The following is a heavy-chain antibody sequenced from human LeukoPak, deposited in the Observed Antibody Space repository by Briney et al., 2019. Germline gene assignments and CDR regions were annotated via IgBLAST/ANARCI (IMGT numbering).Heavy chain of an antibody. V-gene: IGHV4-39*01. J-gene: IGHJ5*02. CDR1: GVSISSSSYD. CDR3: ARHLLLWFGAAGWFDP. D-gene: IGHD3-10*01. CDR2: SYYSGST. Sequence: PSETLCLTCTVSGVSISSSSYDWGRIRQPPGKGLEWIVSSYYSGSTYDNPSLKSRVTISVDTSKNQFPLKLSSVTAADTAVYYCARHLLLWFGAAGWFDPWGQGTLVTVSS.